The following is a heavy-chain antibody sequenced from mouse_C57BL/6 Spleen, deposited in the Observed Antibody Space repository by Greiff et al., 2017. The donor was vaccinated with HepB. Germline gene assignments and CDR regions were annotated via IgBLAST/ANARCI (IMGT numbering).Heavy chain of an antibody. CDR2: FYPGRGSI. CDR3: ARHETVKGYFDV. V-gene: IGHV1-62-2*01. CDR1: GYTFTEYN. Sequence: QVHVKQSGAELVQPGASVKLSCTASGYTFTEYNIHWVQQKSGQGLEWIGWFYPGRGSIKYNEKLKDKATLTADKSSSTVYMELSRLTSEDSAVYFCARHETVKGYFDVWGTGTTVTVSS. J-gene: IGHJ1*03. D-gene: IGHD1-3*01.